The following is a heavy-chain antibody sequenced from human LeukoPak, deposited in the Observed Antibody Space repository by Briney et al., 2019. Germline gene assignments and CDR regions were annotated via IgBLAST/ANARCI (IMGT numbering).Heavy chain of an antibody. CDR1: GYSFPTYW. D-gene: IGHD5-18*01. J-gene: IGHJ4*02. CDR3: ARRPNGGLWYLDY. CDR2: INPADSDT. V-gene: IGHV5-51*01. Sequence: GESLKISCKGSGYSFPTYWIVWVRQMAGKGLEWMGIINPADSDTRYSPSFQGQVTISADKSISTAYLQWTSLEASDTAMYYCARRPNGGLWYLDYWGQGTLVTVSS.